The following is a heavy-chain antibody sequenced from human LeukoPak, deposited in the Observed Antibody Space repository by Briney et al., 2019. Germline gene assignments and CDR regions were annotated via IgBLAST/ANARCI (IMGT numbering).Heavy chain of an antibody. CDR2: IYPGDSDT. J-gene: IGHJ3*02. CDR1: GYSFTSYW. CDR3: ARRLLLVVPRGAFDI. V-gene: IGHV5-51*01. Sequence: GESLKISCKGSGYSFTSYWIGWVRQMPGKGLEWMGIIYPGDSDTRYSPSFQGQVTISADKSISTAYLQWSSLKASDTAMYYCARRLLLVVPRGAFDIWGQGTMVTVSS. D-gene: IGHD3-10*01.